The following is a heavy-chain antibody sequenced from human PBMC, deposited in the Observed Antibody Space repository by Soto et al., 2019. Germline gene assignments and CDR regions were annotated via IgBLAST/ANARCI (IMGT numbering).Heavy chain of an antibody. CDR3: ARDPAMRNWFDP. Sequence: PSETLSLTCTVSGGSISSGVYYWSWIRQHPGKGLEWIGYIYYSGSTYYNPSLKSRVTISVDTSKNQFSLKLSSVTAADTAVYYCARDPAMRNWFDPWGQGTLVTVSS. CDR2: IYYSGST. J-gene: IGHJ5*02. CDR1: GGSISSGVYY. V-gene: IGHV4-31*02. D-gene: IGHD5-18*01.